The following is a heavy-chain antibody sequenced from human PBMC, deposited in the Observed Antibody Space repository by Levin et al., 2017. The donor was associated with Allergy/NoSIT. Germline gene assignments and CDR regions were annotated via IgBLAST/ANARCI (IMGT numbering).Heavy chain of an antibody. CDR2: IYPGDSDT. D-gene: IGHD5-18*01. Sequence: PGGSLRLSCKGSGYKFSSYWIGWVRQMPGKGLEWIGIIYPGDSDTRYSPAFQGQVTISADKSITTSYLQWSSLEASDTAMYYCARLIGAYSYGDNWGQGTLVTVSS. J-gene: IGHJ4*02. V-gene: IGHV5-51*01. CDR1: GYKFSSYW. CDR3: ARLIGAYSYGDN.